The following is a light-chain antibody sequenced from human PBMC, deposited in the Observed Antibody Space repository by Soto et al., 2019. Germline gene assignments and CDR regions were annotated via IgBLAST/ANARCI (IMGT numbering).Light chain of an antibody. CDR3: SSYTSATTLV. J-gene: IGLJ1*01. Sequence: QSVLTQPASVSGSPGQSITISCTGTSSDVGGYNYVSWYQQYPGNAPKLMLYEVSNRPSGVSNRFSGSKSGNMASLTISGLQAEDEADYYCSSYTSATTLVFGTGTKVTVL. CDR2: EVS. CDR1: SSDVGGYNY. V-gene: IGLV2-14*01.